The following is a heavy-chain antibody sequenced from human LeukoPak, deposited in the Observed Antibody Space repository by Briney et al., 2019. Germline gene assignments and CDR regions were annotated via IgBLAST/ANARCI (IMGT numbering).Heavy chain of an antibody. Sequence: SGGSLRLSCAASGFTFDDYGMSWVRQAPGKGLEWVSGINWNGGSTGYADSVKGRFTISRDNAKNSLYPQMNSLRAEDTALYYCAREVVPAAISLYYYYYMDVWGKGTTVTVSS. CDR3: AREVVPAAISLYYYYYMDV. J-gene: IGHJ6*03. V-gene: IGHV3-20*04. D-gene: IGHD2-2*02. CDR2: INWNGGST. CDR1: GFTFDDYG.